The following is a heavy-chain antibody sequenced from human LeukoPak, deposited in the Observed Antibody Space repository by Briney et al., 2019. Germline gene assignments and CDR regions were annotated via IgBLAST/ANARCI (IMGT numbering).Heavy chain of an antibody. CDR1: GYTFIDSY. Sequence: ASVKVSCKSSGYTFIDSYIHWVRQAPGQGLEWMGWIKPNGGGTQYAQKFQDRVTMTRDTSVSSAYMELSGLRSDDTAVYYCAREKPAVPGTYFDYWGQGSLVTVSS. CDR2: IKPNGGGT. CDR3: AREKPAVPGTYFDY. D-gene: IGHD6-19*01. J-gene: IGHJ4*02. V-gene: IGHV1-2*02.